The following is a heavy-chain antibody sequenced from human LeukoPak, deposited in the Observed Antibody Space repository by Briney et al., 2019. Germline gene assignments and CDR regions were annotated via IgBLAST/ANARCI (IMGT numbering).Heavy chain of an antibody. V-gene: IGHV1-2*06. Sequence: ASVKVSCKASGYTFTGYYMHWVRQAPGQGPEWMGRINPNSGGTNYAQKFQGRVTMTRDTSISTAYMELSSLRSDDTAMYYCARDSSSVWYYFDYWGQGTLVTVSS. CDR3: ARDSSSVWYYFDY. D-gene: IGHD6-19*01. J-gene: IGHJ4*02. CDR2: INPNSGGT. CDR1: GYTFTGYY.